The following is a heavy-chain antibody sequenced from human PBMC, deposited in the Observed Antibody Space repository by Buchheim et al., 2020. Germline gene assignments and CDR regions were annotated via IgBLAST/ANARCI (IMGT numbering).Heavy chain of an antibody. J-gene: IGHJ4*02. CDR3: VRSLDSGSSLDY. V-gene: IGHV3-74*01. D-gene: IGHD1-26*01. Sequence: EVQLVESGGGLVQPGGSLRLSCVASGFTFTSYWMNWVRQAPGKGLMWVARIKSDGSTTTYADSVKGRITISRDNAKKTLYVQMNSLRAEDTAVYYCVRSLDSGSSLDYWGQGTL. CDR1: GFTFTSYW. CDR2: IKSDGSTT.